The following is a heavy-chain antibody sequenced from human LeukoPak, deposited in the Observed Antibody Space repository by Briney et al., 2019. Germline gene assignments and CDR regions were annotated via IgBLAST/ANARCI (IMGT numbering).Heavy chain of an antibody. CDR3: AREVWDYGMDV. J-gene: IGHJ6*02. CDR2: IYYSGST. V-gene: IGHV4-59*01. CDR1: GSSISSYY. D-gene: IGHD3-16*01. Sequence: SETLSLTCTVSGSSISSYYWSWIRQPPGKGLEWIGYIYYSGSTNYNPSLKSRVTISVDTSKNQLSLKLSSVTAADTAVYYCAREVWDYGMDVWGQGTTVTVSS.